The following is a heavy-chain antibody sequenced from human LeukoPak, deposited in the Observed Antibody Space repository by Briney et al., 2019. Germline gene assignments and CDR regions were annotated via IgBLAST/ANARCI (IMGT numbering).Heavy chain of an antibody. CDR3: TRHSDKYCSGAGCYVNNFYGLDV. CDR1: GFSFSGSA. J-gene: IGHJ6*02. D-gene: IGHD2-15*01. Sequence: GGSLRLSWAASGFSFSGSAMRWVRQASGKGLEWLGRIRSRANSYVTVYAASVEGRVNISRDGSKNTAYLQMNSLKTEDTAVYYCTRHSDKYCSGAGCYVNNFYGLDVWGQGTTVTVSS. V-gene: IGHV3-73*01. CDR2: IRSRANSYVT.